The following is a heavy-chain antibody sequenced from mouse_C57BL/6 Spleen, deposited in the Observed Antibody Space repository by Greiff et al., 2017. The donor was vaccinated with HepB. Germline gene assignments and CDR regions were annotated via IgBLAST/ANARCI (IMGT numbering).Heavy chain of an antibody. V-gene: IGHV10-1*01. CDR2: IRSKSNNYAT. CDR3: VRSTEGFAY. CDR1: GFSFNTYA. J-gene: IGHJ3*01. Sequence: EVHLVESGGGLVQPKGSLKLSCAASGFSFNTYAMNWVRQAPGKGLEWVARIRSKSNNYATYYADSVKDRFTISRDDSESMLYLQMNNLKTEDTAMYYCVRSTEGFAYWGQGTLVTVSA. D-gene: IGHD4-1*02.